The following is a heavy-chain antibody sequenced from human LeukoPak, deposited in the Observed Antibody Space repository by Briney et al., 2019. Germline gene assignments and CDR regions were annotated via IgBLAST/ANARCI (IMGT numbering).Heavy chain of an antibody. Sequence: PSETLSLTCIVSGGSISSSSYYWGWIRQPPGKGLEWIGSIYYSGSTYYNPSLKSRVTISVDTSKNQFSLKLSSVTAADTAVYYCARQRGFLEWLSSVGYYYYYMGVWGKGTTVTVSS. CDR2: IYYSGST. CDR1: GGSISSSSYY. CDR3: ARQRGFLEWLSSVGYYYYYMGV. V-gene: IGHV4-39*01. D-gene: IGHD3-3*01. J-gene: IGHJ6*03.